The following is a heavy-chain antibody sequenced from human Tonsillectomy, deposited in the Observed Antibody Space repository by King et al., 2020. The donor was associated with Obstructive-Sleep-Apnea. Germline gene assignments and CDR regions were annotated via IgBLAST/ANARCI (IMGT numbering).Heavy chain of an antibody. J-gene: IGHJ6*02. Sequence: VQLQESGPGLVKPSETLSLICTVSGYSISSGYYWGWIRQPPGKRLEWIANVYHSGNTYYNPSLRSRVTISVDTSKNQFSLKLSSVTAADTAVYYCARADWEPTYYYYGLDVWGQGTTVTVSS. D-gene: IGHD1-14*01. CDR2: VYHSGNT. CDR3: ARADWEPTYYYYGLDV. CDR1: GYSISSGYY. V-gene: IGHV4-38-2*02.